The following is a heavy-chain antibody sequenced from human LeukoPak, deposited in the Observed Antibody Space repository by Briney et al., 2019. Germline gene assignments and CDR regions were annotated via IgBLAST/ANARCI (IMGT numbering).Heavy chain of an antibody. CDR3: ARGRSHGDGSGSYYDYFDY. D-gene: IGHD3-10*01. CDR1: GDSFTNCG. Sequence: ASVKVSCKAAGDSFTNCGISWVRQAPGQGLEWMGWISVYNGNTKYAQKLQDRVTMTTDTSTSTAYMELRSLRPDDTAVYYCARGRSHGDGSGSYYDYFDYWGQGTLVTVSS. CDR2: ISVYNGNT. J-gene: IGHJ4*02. V-gene: IGHV1-18*01.